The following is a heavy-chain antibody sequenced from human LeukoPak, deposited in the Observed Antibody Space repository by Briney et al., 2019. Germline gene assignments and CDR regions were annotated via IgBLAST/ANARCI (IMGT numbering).Heavy chain of an antibody. D-gene: IGHD3-3*01. CDR3: ARVGSVTNFGVVSYYFDY. CDR1: GYSFDYYW. CDR2: IYPDDSDS. V-gene: IGHV5-51*01. J-gene: IGHJ4*02. Sequence: GESLKISCKASGYSFDYYWIAWVRQMPGKGLEWMGIIYPDDSDSTYSPSFQGQVTISVDKSINTAYQQWSSLKASNTAIYYCARVGSVTNFGVVSYYFDYWGQGTLVTVSS.